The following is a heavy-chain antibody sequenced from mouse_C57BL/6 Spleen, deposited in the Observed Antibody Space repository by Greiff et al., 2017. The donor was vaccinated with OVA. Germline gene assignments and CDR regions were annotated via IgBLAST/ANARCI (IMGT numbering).Heavy chain of an antibody. D-gene: IGHD1-1*01. CDR1: GFTFNTYA. CDR3: VREAYYGSSSWLAY. CDR2: IRSKSSNYAT. Sequence: EVQLVESGGGLVQPKGSLKLSCAASGFTFNTYAMHWVRQAPGKGLEWVASIRSKSSNYATYYADSVKDRFTISRDDSQSMLYLQMNNLKTEDTAVYYCVREAYYGSSSWLAYWGQGTLVTVSA. J-gene: IGHJ3*01. V-gene: IGHV10-3*01.